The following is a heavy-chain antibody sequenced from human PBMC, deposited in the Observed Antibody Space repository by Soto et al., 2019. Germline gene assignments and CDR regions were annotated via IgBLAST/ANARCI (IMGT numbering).Heavy chain of an antibody. V-gene: IGHV1-46*01. D-gene: IGHD2-8*01. CDR3: ARDAGGYCTNGVCYSPSNWFDP. CDR1: GYTFTSYY. Sequence: ASVKVSCKASGYTFTSYYMHWVRQAPGQGLEWMGIISPSGGSTSYAQKFQGRVTMTRDTSTSTVYMELSSLRSEDTAVYYCARDAGGYCTNGVCYSPSNWFDPWGQGTLVTVSS. J-gene: IGHJ5*02. CDR2: ISPSGGST.